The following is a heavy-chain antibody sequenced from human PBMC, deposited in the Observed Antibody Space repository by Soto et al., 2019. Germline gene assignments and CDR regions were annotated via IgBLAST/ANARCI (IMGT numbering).Heavy chain of an antibody. CDR1: GFTFRNYA. CDR3: ARKGPPRDAFDI. CDR2: ISGSGGNT. V-gene: IGHV3-23*01. J-gene: IGHJ3*02. Sequence: EVELLESGGDLVQPGGSLRLSCVASGFTFRNYAMSWVRQAPGKGPEWVSTISGSGGNTGYADSVKGRFTISRDNSMNTLYLQMNSLRVDDTAVYFCARKGPPRDAFDIWGQGTMVTVSS.